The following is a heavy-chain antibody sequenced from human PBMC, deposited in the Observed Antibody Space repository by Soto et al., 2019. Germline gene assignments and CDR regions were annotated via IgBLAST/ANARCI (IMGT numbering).Heavy chain of an antibody. CDR2: ISGSGGST. V-gene: IGHV3-23*01. D-gene: IGHD3-3*01. J-gene: IGHJ4*02. CDR3: AKDTGTYYDFWSGYFGK. Sequence: GGSMRLSCAASGFTCSSYAMSWIRQAPGKGLKWVSAISGSGGSTYYADSVKGRFTISRDNSKNTLYLQMNSLRAEDTAVYYCAKDTGTYYDFWSGYFGKWGQGTLVTVSS. CDR1: GFTCSSYA.